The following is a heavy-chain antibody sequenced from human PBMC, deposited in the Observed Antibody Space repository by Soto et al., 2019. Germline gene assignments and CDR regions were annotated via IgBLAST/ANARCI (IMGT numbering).Heavy chain of an antibody. D-gene: IGHD2-2*02. CDR2: VSGSGGVT. V-gene: IGHV3-23*01. Sequence: GSLRLSCAASGFTFSNFAMNWVRQAPGKGLEWVASVSGSGGVTDYTSSVKGRFTISRDESKNTVFLQMNSLRPEDTALYHCVKSLYTPFTLDAFDYWGQGTLVTVYS. CDR3: VKSLYTPFTLDAFDY. CDR1: GFTFSNFA. J-gene: IGHJ4*02.